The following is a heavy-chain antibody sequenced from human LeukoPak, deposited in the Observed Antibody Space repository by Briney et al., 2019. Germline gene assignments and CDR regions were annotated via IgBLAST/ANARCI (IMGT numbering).Heavy chain of an antibody. CDR2: VYHSGGA. D-gene: IGHD6-6*01. V-gene: IGHV4/OR15-8*01. Sequence: SETLSLTCAVSGASIASHSWWSWVRQPPGKGLEWIGEVYHSGGANYKPSLKSRVTISVDKSKNQFSLKLSSVTAADTAVYYCARREAARPFFDYWGQGTLVTVSS. J-gene: IGHJ4*02. CDR1: GASIASHSW. CDR3: ARREAARPFFDY.